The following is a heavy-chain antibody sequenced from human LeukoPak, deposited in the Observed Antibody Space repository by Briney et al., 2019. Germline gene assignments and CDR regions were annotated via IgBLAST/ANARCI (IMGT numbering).Heavy chain of an antibody. CDR2: IYYSGST. D-gene: IGHD3-22*01. V-gene: IGHV4-39*01. CDR3: ARHKDDSSGYYYGPYCFDY. CDR1: GGSISSSRYY. Sequence: SETLSLTCTVSGGSISSSRYYWGWIRQPPGKGLEWIGSIYYSGSTYYNPSLKSRVTLFVDTSKNHFSLKLSSVTAADTAVYYCARHKDDSSGYYYGPYCFDYWGQGTLVTVSS. J-gene: IGHJ4*02.